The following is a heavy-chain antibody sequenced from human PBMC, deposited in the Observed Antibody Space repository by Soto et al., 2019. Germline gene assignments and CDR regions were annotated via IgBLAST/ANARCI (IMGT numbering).Heavy chain of an antibody. CDR2: ISSSGSTI. CDR3: ARNLRATYPTPFKFDP. CDR1: GFTFSDYY. D-gene: IGHD1-26*01. Sequence: GGSLRLSCAASGFTFSDYYMSWIRQAPGKELEWVSYISSSGSTIYYADSVKGRFTISRDNAKNSLYLQMNSLRAEDTAVYYCARNLRATYPTPFKFDPWGQGTLVTVSS. J-gene: IGHJ5*02. V-gene: IGHV3-11*01.